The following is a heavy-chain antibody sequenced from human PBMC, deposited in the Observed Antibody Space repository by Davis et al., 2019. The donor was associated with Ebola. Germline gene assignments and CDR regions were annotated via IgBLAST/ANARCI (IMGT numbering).Heavy chain of an antibody. D-gene: IGHD4-23*01. CDR2: IRSKANSYAT. V-gene: IGHV3-73*01. J-gene: IGHJ4*02. CDR3: TSAYGGNSEDY. Sequence: GSLRLSCAASGFTFSGSAMHWVRQASGKGLEWVGRIRSKANSYATAYAASVKGRFTISSDDSKNTAYLQMNSLKTEDTAVYYCTSAYGGNSEDYWGQGTLVTVSS. CDR1: GFTFSGSA.